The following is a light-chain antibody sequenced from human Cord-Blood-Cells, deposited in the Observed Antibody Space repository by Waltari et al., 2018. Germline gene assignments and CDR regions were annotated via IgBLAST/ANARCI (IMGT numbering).Light chain of an antibody. V-gene: IGKV4-1*01. CDR1: QSVLYSSNNKNY. CDR3: QQYYSTPFT. CDR2: WAS. Sequence: DIVMTQSPDPLAVSLGERATINCKSSQSVLYSSNNKNYLAWYQQKPGHPPKLLIYWASTRESGVPDRFSGSGSGTDFTLTISSLQAEDVAVYYCQQYYSTPFTFGPGTKVDIK. J-gene: IGKJ3*01.